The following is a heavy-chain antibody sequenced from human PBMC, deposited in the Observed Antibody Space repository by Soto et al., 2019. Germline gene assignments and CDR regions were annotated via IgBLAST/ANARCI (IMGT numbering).Heavy chain of an antibody. CDR3: ARDSPSEGYCSGGSCYFAAFDI. D-gene: IGHD2-15*01. V-gene: IGHV4-61*08. J-gene: IGHJ3*02. CDR2: IYYSGST. Sequence: SETLSLTCTVSGGSISSGGYYWSWIRQHPGKGLEWIGYIYYSGSTNYNPSLKSRVTISVDTSKNQFSLKLSSVTAADTAVYYCARDSPSEGYCSGGSCYFAAFDIWGQGTMVTVSS. CDR1: GGSISSGGYY.